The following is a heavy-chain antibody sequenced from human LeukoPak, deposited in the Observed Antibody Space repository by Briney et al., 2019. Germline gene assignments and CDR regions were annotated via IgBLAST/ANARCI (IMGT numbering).Heavy chain of an antibody. CDR2: IIPIFGTA. CDR3: ARGANYYDSSGYYYYGMDV. V-gene: IGHV1-69*13. CDR1: GGTFSSYA. J-gene: IGHJ6*02. Sequence: SVKVSCKASGGTFSSYAISWVRQAPGQGLEWMGGIIPIFGTANYAQKFQGRVTITADESTSTAYKELSSLRSEDTAVYYCARGANYYDSSGYYYYGMDVWGQGTTVTVSS. D-gene: IGHD3-22*01.